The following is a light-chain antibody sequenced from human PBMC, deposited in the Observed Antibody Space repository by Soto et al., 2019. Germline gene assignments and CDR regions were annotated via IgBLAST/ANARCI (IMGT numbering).Light chain of an antibody. V-gene: IGKV3-15*01. CDR2: GAS. CDR3: QQYNSRPGA. Sequence: MVMTQSPATLSVSLGERATLSCRARQSFRNTLAWYRQRPGQGPRLLSYGASNRSSGIAARFSGSESGREFTITINSLWSEDLAVYLCQQYNSRPGAFDQGT. J-gene: IGKJ1*01. CDR1: QSFRNT.